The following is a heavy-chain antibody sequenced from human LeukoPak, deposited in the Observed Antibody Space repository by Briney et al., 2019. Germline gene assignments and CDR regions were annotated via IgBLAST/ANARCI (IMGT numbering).Heavy chain of an antibody. CDR1: GYTFDTYT. V-gene: IGHV1-18*01. J-gene: IGHJ4*02. CDR3: ARSGMVLRYFDWSLDD. Sequence: ASVKVSCKASGYTFDTYTITWVRQAPGQGLERMGWINPYNGYRNYAQKLQGRVTMTTDTSTSTAYMELRSLSSDDTAVYYCARSGMVLRYFDWSLDDWGQGTLVTVSS. CDR2: INPYNGYR. D-gene: IGHD3-9*01.